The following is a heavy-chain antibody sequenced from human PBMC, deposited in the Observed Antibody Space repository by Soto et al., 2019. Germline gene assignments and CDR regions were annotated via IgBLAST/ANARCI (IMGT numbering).Heavy chain of an antibody. J-gene: IGHJ6*02. D-gene: IGHD2-2*01. Sequence: GGSLRLSCAASGFTFSSYGMHWVRQAPGKGLEWVAVIWYDGSNKYYADSVKGRFTISRDNSKNTLYLQMNSLRAEDTAVYYCARDRGSYCSSTSCYGMDVWGQGTTVTVSS. CDR2: IWYDGSNK. CDR3: ARDRGSYCSSTSCYGMDV. CDR1: GFTFSSYG. V-gene: IGHV3-33*01.